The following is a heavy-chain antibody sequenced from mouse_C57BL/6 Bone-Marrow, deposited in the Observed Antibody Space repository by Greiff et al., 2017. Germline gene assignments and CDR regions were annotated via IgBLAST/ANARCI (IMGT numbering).Heavy chain of an antibody. CDR3: AAGLLRYWYFDV. CDR2: INPNNGGT. D-gene: IGHD1-1*01. Sequence: EVQLHQSGPELVKPGASVKISCKASGYTFTDYYMNWVKQSHGKSLEWIGDINPNNGGTSYNQKFKGKATLTVDKSSSTAYMELRSLTSEDSAVYYCAAGLLRYWYFDVWGTGTTVTVSS. CDR1: GYTFTDYY. V-gene: IGHV1-26*01. J-gene: IGHJ1*03.